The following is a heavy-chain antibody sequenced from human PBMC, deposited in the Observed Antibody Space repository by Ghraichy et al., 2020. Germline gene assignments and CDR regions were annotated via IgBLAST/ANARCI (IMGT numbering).Heavy chain of an antibody. J-gene: IGHJ6*02. Sequence: SETLSLTCTVSGGSISSGGYYWNWIRQHPGKGLEWIGYIYYSGSTYYNPSLKSRVTISIDTSKNQFSLKLSSVTAADTAVYYCATQTPYGYSSYSYGMDVWGQGTTVTVSS. CDR1: GGSISSGGYY. V-gene: IGHV4-31*03. CDR3: ATQTPYGYSSYSYGMDV. D-gene: IGHD5-24*01. CDR2: IYYSGST.